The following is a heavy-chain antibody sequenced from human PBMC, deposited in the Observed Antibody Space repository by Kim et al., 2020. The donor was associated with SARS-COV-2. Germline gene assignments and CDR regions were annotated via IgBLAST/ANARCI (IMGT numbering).Heavy chain of an antibody. D-gene: IGHD4-17*01. CDR2: IRSKPNNYAT. J-gene: IGHJ4*02. CDR1: GFTFSASA. Sequence: GGSLRLSCAAPGFTFSASAMHWVRQASGKGLEWVGRIRSKPNNYATSYAASVTGRFTISRDDSTNTVYLQMDSLKTDDTAVYFCSRHSGKHGDRGFDNWGQGTLVNVS. CDR3: SRHSGKHGDRGFDN. V-gene: IGHV3-73*01.